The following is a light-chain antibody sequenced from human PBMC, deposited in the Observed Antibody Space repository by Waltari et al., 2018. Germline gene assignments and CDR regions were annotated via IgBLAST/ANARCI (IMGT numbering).Light chain of an antibody. CDR1: QSISSY. CDR2: AAS. V-gene: IGKV1-39*01. J-gene: IGKJ2*01. CDR3: QQSYSTPHT. Sequence: DIQMTQSPSSLSASVGDRVTITCRASQSISSYLSWYQQKPGKAPKFLMYAASTLQSGVPSRFRGSGSGTDFTLTISSLQPEDFATYYGQQSYSTPHTFGQGTKLEIK.